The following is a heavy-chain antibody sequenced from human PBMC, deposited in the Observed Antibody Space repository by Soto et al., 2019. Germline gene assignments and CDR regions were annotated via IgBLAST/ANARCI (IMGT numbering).Heavy chain of an antibody. Sequence: QVQLVQSGAEVKKPGSSVKVSCKASGGTFSSYAISWVRQAPGQGLEWMGGIIPIFGTANYAQKFQGRVTITADKSTSTAYMELSSLRSEDTAVYYCARDGRAVARGPYYFDYWGQGTLVTVYS. J-gene: IGHJ4*02. CDR3: ARDGRAVARGPYYFDY. V-gene: IGHV1-69*06. D-gene: IGHD6-19*01. CDR2: IIPIFGTA. CDR1: GGTFSSYA.